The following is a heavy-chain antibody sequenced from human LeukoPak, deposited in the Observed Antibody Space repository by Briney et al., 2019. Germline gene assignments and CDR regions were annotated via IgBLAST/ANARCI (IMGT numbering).Heavy chain of an antibody. Sequence: PGGPLDLPCAAPGFPFSSNYMTWARQAPGKGLGWAPVIYSGGSTYYADSVKGRFTISTDNSKNTLYLQMSSLRAEDTGVYYCARDSYKRYYYGMEVWGQGTTVTVSS. V-gene: IGHV3-53*01. CDR2: IYSGGST. D-gene: IGHD1-14*01. CDR1: GFPFSSNY. J-gene: IGHJ6*02. CDR3: ARDSYKRYYYGMEV.